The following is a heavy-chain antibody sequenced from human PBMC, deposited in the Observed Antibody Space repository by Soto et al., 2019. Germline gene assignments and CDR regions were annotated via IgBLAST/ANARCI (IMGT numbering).Heavy chain of an antibody. V-gene: IGHV6-1*01. CDR2: TYYRSKWYN. CDR1: GDSVSSNSAA. J-gene: IGHJ4*02. Sequence: SQTLSLTCAISGDSVSSNSAAWNWIIHSASRGLEWLGRTYYRSKWYNDYAVSVKSRITINPDTSKNQFSLQLNSVTPEDTAVYYCARSYVPVSGWPFDYWGQGTLVTVSS. D-gene: IGHD6-19*01. CDR3: ARSYVPVSGWPFDY.